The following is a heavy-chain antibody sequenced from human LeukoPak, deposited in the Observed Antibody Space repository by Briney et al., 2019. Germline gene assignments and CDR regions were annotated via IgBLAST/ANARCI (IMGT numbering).Heavy chain of an antibody. V-gene: IGHV4-4*07. D-gene: IGHD4-23*01. CDR2: IYTSGST. CDR1: GGSISSYY. Sequence: PSETLSLTCTVSGGSISSYYWSWIRQPAGKGLEWIGRIYTSGSTNYNPSLKSRVTMSVDTSKNQFSLKLSSVTAADTAVYYCAREDYGGNSGIDAFDIWGQGTMVTVSS. CDR3: AREDYGGNSGIDAFDI. J-gene: IGHJ3*02.